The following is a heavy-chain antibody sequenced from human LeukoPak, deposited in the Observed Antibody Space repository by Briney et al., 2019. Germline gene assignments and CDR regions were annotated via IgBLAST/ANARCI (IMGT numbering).Heavy chain of an antibody. CDR1: GFTFSSYG. CDR2: ISYDGSNK. V-gene: IGHV3-30*18. Sequence: GGSLRLSCAASGFTFSSYGMHWVRQAPGKGLEWVAVISYDGSNKYYADSVKGRFTISRDKSKNTLYLQMNSLRAEDTAVYYCAKRDFDYWGQGTLVTVSS. J-gene: IGHJ4*02. CDR3: AKRDFDY.